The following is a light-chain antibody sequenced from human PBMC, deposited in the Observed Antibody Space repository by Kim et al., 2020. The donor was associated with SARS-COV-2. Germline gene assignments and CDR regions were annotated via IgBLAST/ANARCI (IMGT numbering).Light chain of an antibody. CDR2: DVS. V-gene: IGLV2-14*03. CDR1: SSDVGGYNY. Sequence: PGPSITISSTGTSSDVGGYNYVFWYQQHPGKAPKLMIYDVSNRPSGVSNRFSGSKSGNTASLTISGLQAEDEADYYCSSYTSSSTLEVFGTGTKVT. J-gene: IGLJ1*01. CDR3: SSYTSSSTLEV.